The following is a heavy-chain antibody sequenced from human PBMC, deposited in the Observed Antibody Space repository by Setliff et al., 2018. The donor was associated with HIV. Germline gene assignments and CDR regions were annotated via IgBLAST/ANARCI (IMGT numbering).Heavy chain of an antibody. V-gene: IGHV4-31*03. CDR1: GVSVSSGGYY. Sequence: PSETLSLTCTVSGVSVSSGGYYWSWIRQHPGKGLEWIGYVYYTGTTYFNPSLKSRITISVDTSKNQFSLKLGFVTAADTAVYYCARGESTTWDLAEYFQHWDHGTLVPVSS. CDR2: VYYTGTT. CDR3: ARGESTTWDLAEYFQH. D-gene: IGHD2-2*01. J-gene: IGHJ1*01.